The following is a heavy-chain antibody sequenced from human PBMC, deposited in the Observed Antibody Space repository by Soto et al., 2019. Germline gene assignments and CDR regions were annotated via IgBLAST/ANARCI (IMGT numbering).Heavy chain of an antibody. V-gene: IGHV4-34*01. CDR2: INHSGST. J-gene: IGHJ3*01. CDR1: GGSFRGYY. CDR3: ARGRGFMSRNALDL. Sequence: QVQLQRWGAGLLRPSETLSLTCAVSGGSFRGYYWTWLRQSPGRGLEWIGVINHSGSTNSNPSLKSRLTISVDTSKTEFSMNLTSVTAADAATYYCARGRGFMSRNALDLWGQGTRVIVSS.